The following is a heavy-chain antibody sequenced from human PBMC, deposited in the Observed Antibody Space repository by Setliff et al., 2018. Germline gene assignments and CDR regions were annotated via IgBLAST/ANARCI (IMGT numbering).Heavy chain of an antibody. CDR2: ISYDGSNK. Sequence: PGGSLRLSCAASGFTFSTYAMHWVRQAPGKGLEWVAVISYDGSNKYYADSVKGRFIISRDNSENTLYLQMNSLRAEDTAVYYCASAPIWFGELYYFDYWGQGTLVTVSS. V-gene: IGHV3-30-3*01. J-gene: IGHJ4*02. CDR3: ASAPIWFGELYYFDY. D-gene: IGHD3-10*01. CDR1: GFTFSTYA.